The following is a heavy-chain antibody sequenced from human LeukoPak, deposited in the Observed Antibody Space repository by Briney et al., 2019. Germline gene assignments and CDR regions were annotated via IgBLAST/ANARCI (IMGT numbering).Heavy chain of an antibody. CDR1: GFTFSSNA. V-gene: IGHV3-23*01. Sequence: GGSLRLSCAASGFTFSSNAMSWVRQAPGKGLEWVSAISGSGGSTYYGDSVKGRFTISRDNSKNTLYLQMNSLRAEDTAVYYCATGAGSSWYFYYWGQGIPVTVSS. CDR3: ATGAGSSWYFYY. J-gene: IGHJ4*02. CDR2: ISGSGGST. D-gene: IGHD6-13*01.